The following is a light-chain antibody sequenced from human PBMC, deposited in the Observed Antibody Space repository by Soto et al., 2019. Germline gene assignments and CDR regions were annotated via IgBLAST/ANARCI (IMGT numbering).Light chain of an antibody. CDR3: QHYYCYSEA. V-gene: IGKV1-5*03. Sequence: DIQMTQSPSTLSGSVGERVTITCLASQTISSCLAWYQQKPGKAPKLLIYKASTLKSGVPSRFSGRGSGTEFTLTISSLQPHDFAQYYRQHYYCYSEAFGQRKKVELK. CDR1: QTISSC. J-gene: IGKJ1*01. CDR2: KAS.